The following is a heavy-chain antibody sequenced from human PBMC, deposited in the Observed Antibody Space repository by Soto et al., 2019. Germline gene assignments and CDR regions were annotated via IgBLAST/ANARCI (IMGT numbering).Heavy chain of an antibody. CDR2: INAGNGNT. D-gene: IGHD3-10*01. CDR3: ARDLSLWPSPLNWFDP. V-gene: IGHV1-3*01. J-gene: IGHJ5*02. Sequence: ASVKVSCKASGYTFTSYAMHWVRQAPAQRLEWMGWINAGNGNTKYSQKFQGRVTITRDTSASTAYMELSSLRSEDTAVYYCARDLSLWPSPLNWFDPWGQGTLVTVSS. CDR1: GYTFTSYA.